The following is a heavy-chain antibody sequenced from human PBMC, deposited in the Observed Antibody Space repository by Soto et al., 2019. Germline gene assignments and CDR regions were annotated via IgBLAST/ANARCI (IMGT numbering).Heavy chain of an antibody. CDR1: GFTFSNAW. CDR2: IKSKTDGGTT. D-gene: IGHD2-15*01. Sequence: GGSLRLSCAASGFTFSNAWMSWVRQAPGKGLEWVGRIKSKTDGGTTDYAAPVKGRFTISRDDSKNTLYLQMNSLKTEDTAVYYCTTAPYCSGGSCYSGGFDYWGQGTLVTVSS. CDR3: TTAPYCSGGSCYSGGFDY. J-gene: IGHJ4*02. V-gene: IGHV3-15*01.